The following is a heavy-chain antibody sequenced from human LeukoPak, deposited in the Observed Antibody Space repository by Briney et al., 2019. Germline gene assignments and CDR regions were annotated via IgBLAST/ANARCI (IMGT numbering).Heavy chain of an antibody. D-gene: IGHD6-19*01. J-gene: IGHJ3*01. Sequence: SQTLSLTCAISGDSVSSNSAAWNWIRQSPSRGLEWLGRTYYRSKWYNDYAVSVKSRITINPDTSKNQFSLQLNSVTPEDTAVYYCEGRYSGGCYPYEAFDFGAKGQWSPSLQ. CDR1: GDSVSSNSAA. CDR3: EGRYSGGCYPYEAFDF. CDR2: TYYRSKWYN. V-gene: IGHV6-1*01.